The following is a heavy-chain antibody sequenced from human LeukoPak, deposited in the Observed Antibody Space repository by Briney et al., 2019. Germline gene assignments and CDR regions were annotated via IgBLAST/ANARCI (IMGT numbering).Heavy chain of an antibody. V-gene: IGHV4-59*12. D-gene: IGHD4-23*01. CDR3: ARAYYGGNNYFDY. Sequence: SETLSLTCTVSGGSISNYYWTCIRQPPGKGLEWIGYIYYSGSTNYNPSLKSRVTLSVDTSKNQFSLKLSSVTAADTAVYYCARAYYGGNNYFDYWGQGTLVTVSS. J-gene: IGHJ4*02. CDR2: IYYSGST. CDR1: GGSISNYY.